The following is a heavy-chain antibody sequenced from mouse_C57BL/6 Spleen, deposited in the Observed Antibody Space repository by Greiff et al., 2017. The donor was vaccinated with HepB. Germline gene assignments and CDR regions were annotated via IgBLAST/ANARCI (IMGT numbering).Heavy chain of an antibody. CDR1: GFTFNTYA. V-gene: IGHV10-3*01. Sequence: EVQGVESGGGLVQPKGSLKLSCAASGFTFNTYAMHWVRQAPGKGLEWVARIRSKSSNYATYYADSVKDRFTISRDDSQSMLYLQMNNLKTEDTAMYYCVRENSLMTTVVAIYWYFDVWGTGTTVTVSS. CDR3: VRENSLMTTVVAIYWYFDV. J-gene: IGHJ1*03. CDR2: IRSKSSNYAT. D-gene: IGHD1-1*01.